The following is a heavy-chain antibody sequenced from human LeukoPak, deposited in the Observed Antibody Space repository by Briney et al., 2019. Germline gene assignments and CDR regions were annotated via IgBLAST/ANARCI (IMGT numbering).Heavy chain of an antibody. CDR3: ARGKLRLGELSLYYFDY. CDR2: INPNSGDT. D-gene: IGHD3-16*02. Sequence: ASVKVSCKASGYTFTGYIMHWVRQAPGQGLEWMGWINPNSGDTKYTQKFQGRVTLTRDTSISTAYMELNRLRSDDTAVYYCARGKLRLGELSLYYFDYWGQGTLVTVSS. CDR1: GYTFTGYI. V-gene: IGHV1-2*02. J-gene: IGHJ4*02.